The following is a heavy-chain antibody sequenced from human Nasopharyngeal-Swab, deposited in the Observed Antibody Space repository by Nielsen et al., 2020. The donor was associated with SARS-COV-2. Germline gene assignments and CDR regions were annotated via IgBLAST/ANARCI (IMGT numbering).Heavy chain of an antibody. CDR1: GFIFSDYA. J-gene: IGHJ5*02. D-gene: IGHD2-15*01. Sequence: GESLKISCAASGFIFSDYAMNWVRQAPGKGLEWVSAIGTSGDTYGADSVKGRFTISRDNSKNTLYLQMNSLRVEDTALYYCAKKRPGITPFLSWSQGTLVTVSS. CDR3: AKKRPGITPFLS. V-gene: IGHV3-23*01. CDR2: IGTSGDT.